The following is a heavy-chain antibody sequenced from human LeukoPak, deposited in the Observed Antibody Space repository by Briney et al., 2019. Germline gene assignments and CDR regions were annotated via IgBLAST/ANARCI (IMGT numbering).Heavy chain of an antibody. D-gene: IGHD3-3*01. CDR1: GFSFSNYG. Sequence: GGSLRLSCLASGFSFSNYGIHWVRQAPGRGLEWVAFIRSDAANKYYADSVKGRSTVSRDNSKNTVYLQMNSLRREDTAVYFCATGRRFLEWLFDYWGQGTLVTVSS. CDR3: ATGRRFLEWLFDY. V-gene: IGHV3-30*02. J-gene: IGHJ4*02. CDR2: IRSDAANK.